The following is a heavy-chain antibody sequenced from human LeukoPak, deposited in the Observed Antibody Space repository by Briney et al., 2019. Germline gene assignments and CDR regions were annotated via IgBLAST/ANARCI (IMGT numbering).Heavy chain of an antibody. CDR3: VKDVGYYDRLPPGGFDI. J-gene: IGHJ3*02. CDR2: IRYEAYDT. CDR1: GFTFSSYS. V-gene: IGHV3-30*02. D-gene: IGHD3-22*01. Sequence: PGGSQRLSCAASGFTFSSYSMNWVRQAPGKGLEWVAFIRYEAYDTYYSESVKGRFTISRDDSKNTLFLQMDSLTPEDTAVYYCVKDVGYYDRLPPGGFDIWGQGTTVTVSS.